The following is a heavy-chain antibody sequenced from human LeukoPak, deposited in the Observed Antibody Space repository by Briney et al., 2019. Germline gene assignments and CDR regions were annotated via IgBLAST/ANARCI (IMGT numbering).Heavy chain of an antibody. D-gene: IGHD2-15*01. CDR3: AKVHGWGRQLGYYFDY. J-gene: IGHJ4*02. V-gene: IGHV3-33*06. Sequence: GRSLRLSCEPHGFTFSSYGMHWVRQPPGKGLEWVAFISYGETEKQYADSVKGRFAISRDDSKNTLFLQMNSLRDEDTAIYYCAKVHGWGRQLGYYFDYWGQGTLVTVSS. CDR1: GFTFSSYG. CDR2: ISYGETEK.